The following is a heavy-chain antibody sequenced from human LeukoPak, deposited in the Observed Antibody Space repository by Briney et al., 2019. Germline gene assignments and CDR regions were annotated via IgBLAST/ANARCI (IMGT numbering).Heavy chain of an antibody. Sequence: ETGGSLRLSCAASGFTFSSYAMSWVRQAPGKGLEWVSAISGSGGSTYYADSVKGRFTISRDNSKNTLYLQMNSLRAEDTAVYYCARDLSPGTPLRITIFGGEYYFDYWGQGTLVTVSS. CDR2: ISGSGGST. J-gene: IGHJ4*02. V-gene: IGHV3-23*01. D-gene: IGHD3-3*01. CDR1: GFTFSSYA. CDR3: ARDLSPGTPLRITIFGGEYYFDY.